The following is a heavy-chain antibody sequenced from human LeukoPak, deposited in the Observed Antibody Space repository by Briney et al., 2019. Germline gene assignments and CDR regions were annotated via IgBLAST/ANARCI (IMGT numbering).Heavy chain of an antibody. J-gene: IGHJ4*02. CDR2: IIPIYGTA. CDR3: ARGGHRYYDILTGYFFHSYFDY. V-gene: IGHV1-69*05. Sequence: GAAVKVSFQASGGTFSSYAISWVRQAPGQGLDWVGRIIPIYGTANYAQKFQGRVTITTDESTSTAYMELSSLRSEDTAVYYCARGGHRYYDILTGYFFHSYFDYWGQGTLVTVSS. CDR1: GGTFSSYA. D-gene: IGHD3-9*01.